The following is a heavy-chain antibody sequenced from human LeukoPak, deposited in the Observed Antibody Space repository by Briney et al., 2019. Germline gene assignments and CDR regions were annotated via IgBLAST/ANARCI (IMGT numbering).Heavy chain of an antibody. CDR1: GFTFSSYG. Sequence: GGSLRLSCAASGFTFSSYGMHWVRQAPGKGLEWVAFIRYDGSNKYYADSVKGRFTISRDNSKNTLYLQMNSLRAEDTAVYYCAKLGYCSGGSCYRSFSFWGQGTLVTVSS. J-gene: IGHJ4*02. CDR3: AKLGYCSGGSCYRSFSF. CDR2: IRYDGSNK. V-gene: IGHV3-30*02. D-gene: IGHD2-15*01.